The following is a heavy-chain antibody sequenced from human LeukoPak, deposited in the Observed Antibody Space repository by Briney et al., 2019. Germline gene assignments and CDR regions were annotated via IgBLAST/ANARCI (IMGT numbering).Heavy chain of an antibody. Sequence: GGSLRLSCAASGFSFSSYEMNWVRQAPGKGVEWVSYSSSSGRTIYYADSEKGRFTISSDNDKNSLYLQMNSLRAEDTAVYYCARGRYRHYFDYWGQGTLVTVSS. D-gene: IGHD3-16*02. V-gene: IGHV3-48*03. J-gene: IGHJ4*02. CDR1: GFSFSSYE. CDR3: ARGRYRHYFDY. CDR2: SSSSGRTI.